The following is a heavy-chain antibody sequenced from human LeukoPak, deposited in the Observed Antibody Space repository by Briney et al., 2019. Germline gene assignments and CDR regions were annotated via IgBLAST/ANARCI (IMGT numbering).Heavy chain of an antibody. J-gene: IGHJ4*02. CDR3: ARWGRWLQLPWWDY. CDR1: GFTFSSYA. Sequence: SGGSLRLSCAASGFTFSSYAMHWVRQAPGKGLEWVAVISYDGSNKYYADSVKGRFTISRDNSKNTLYLQMNSPRAEDTAVYYCARWGRWLQLPWWDYWGQGTLVTVSS. CDR2: ISYDGSNK. V-gene: IGHV3-30*04. D-gene: IGHD5-24*01.